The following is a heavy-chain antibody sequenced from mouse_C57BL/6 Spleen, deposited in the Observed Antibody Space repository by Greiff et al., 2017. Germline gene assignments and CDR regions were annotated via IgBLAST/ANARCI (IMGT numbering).Heavy chain of an antibody. CDR1: GYTFTSYW. CDR2: IYPGSGST. Sequence: VQLQQSGAELVKPGASVKMSCKASGYTFTSYWITWVKQRPGQGLEWIGDIYPGSGSTNYNEKFKSKATLTVDTSSSTAYMQLSSLTSENSAVYYCARADYYGSSYEGDYAMDYWGQGTSVTVSS. CDR3: ARADYYGSSYEGDYAMDY. J-gene: IGHJ4*01. V-gene: IGHV1-55*01. D-gene: IGHD1-1*01.